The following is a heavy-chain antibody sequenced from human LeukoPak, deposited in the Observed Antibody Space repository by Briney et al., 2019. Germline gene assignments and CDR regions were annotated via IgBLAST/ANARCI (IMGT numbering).Heavy chain of an antibody. CDR1: GGSISSYY. D-gene: IGHD1-26*01. Sequence: SETLSLTCTVSGGSISSYYWSWIRQPAGKGLEWIGRIYTSGSTNYNASLRSRVSMSVDTSKNQFSLKLSSVTAADTAVFYCARENSGSYREFDYWGQGTLVTVSS. CDR2: IYTSGST. V-gene: IGHV4-4*07. CDR3: ARENSGSYREFDY. J-gene: IGHJ4*02.